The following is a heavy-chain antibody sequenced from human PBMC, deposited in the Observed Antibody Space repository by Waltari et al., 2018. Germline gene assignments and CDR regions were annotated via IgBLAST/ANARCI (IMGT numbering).Heavy chain of an antibody. CDR1: GGPMSNPY. J-gene: IGHJ6*03. CDR2: IFNSGTT. V-gene: IGHV4-59*08. Sequence: QVQLQESGPGLVKPSETLALTCGGSGGPMSNPYWSWFRQPPGKGLEWIGFIFNSGTTMYNPSLESRVTISLDTSGNQFFLRLTSVTAADTAVYYCARLPRTPYSNSPQFFYYYYMDVWGNGTTVTVSS. CDR3: ARLPRTPYSNSPQFFYYYYMDV. D-gene: IGHD6-6*01.